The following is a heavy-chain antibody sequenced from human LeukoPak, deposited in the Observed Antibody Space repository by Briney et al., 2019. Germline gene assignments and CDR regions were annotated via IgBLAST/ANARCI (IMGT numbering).Heavy chain of an antibody. D-gene: IGHD3-10*01. CDR3: ASGSLLPDAFDI. V-gene: IGHV4-59*08. Sequence: SETLSLTCTVSGGSISSYYWSWIRQPPGKGLEWIGYIYYSGSTNYNPSLESRVTISVDTSKNQFSLKLSSVTAADTAVYYCASGSLLPDAFDIWGQGTMVTVSS. CDR1: GGSISSYY. J-gene: IGHJ3*02. CDR2: IYYSGST.